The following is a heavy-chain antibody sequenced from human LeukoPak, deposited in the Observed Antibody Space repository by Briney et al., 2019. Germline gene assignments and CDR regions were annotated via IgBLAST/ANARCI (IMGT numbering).Heavy chain of an antibody. CDR2: IYYNGNT. CDR1: GGSISSYY. D-gene: IGHD4-17*01. V-gene: IGHV4-59*01. CDR3: VRWPYDYGTKRAFDI. Sequence: SETLSLTCTVSGGSISSYYWSWIRQPPGKGLEWIGYIYYNGNTNYNPSLKSRVTISVDTSKNQFSLKLSSVTAADTAVYYCVRWPYDYGTKRAFDIWGQGTMVTVSS. J-gene: IGHJ3*02.